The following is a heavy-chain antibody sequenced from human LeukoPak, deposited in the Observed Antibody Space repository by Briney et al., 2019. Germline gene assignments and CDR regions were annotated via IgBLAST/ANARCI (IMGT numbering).Heavy chain of an antibody. Sequence: GGSLRLSCAASEFTFSSYSMNWVRQAPGKGLEWVSSISSSSSYIYYADSVKGRFTISRDNAKNSLYLQMNSLRAEDTAVYYCARDRGPSSGWSGVWGQGTLVTVSS. V-gene: IGHV3-21*01. J-gene: IGHJ4*02. CDR1: EFTFSSYS. D-gene: IGHD6-19*01. CDR3: ARDRGPSSGWSGV. CDR2: ISSSSSYI.